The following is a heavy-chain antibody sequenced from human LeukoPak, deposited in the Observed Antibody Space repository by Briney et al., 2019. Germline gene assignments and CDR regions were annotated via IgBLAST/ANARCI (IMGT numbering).Heavy chain of an antibody. V-gene: IGHV3-30*02. J-gene: IGHJ4*02. Sequence: PGGSLRLSCAAPGFTFSSYGMHWVRQAPGKGLEWVAFIRYDGSNKYYADSVKGRFTISRDNSKNTLYLQMNSLRAEDTAVYYCAKVARYSYGLDYWGQGTLVTVSS. CDR3: AKVARYSYGLDY. CDR2: IRYDGSNK. CDR1: GFTFSSYG. D-gene: IGHD5-18*01.